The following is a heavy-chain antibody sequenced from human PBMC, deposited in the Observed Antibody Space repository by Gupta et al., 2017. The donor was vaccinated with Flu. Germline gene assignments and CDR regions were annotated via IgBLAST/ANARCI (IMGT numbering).Heavy chain of an antibody. J-gene: IGHJ6*02. CDR3: ARGPKPRSVTFLAVATYGMDV. D-gene: IGHD6-19*01. V-gene: IGHV4-34*01. CDR2: VSHDGGI. Sequence: QVHLQQLGAGLLKPSETLSLTCAVYGGSFSAHYYSWVRQPQGKGLEWIGEVSHDGGINYSTARKIRGTISVEKYKNQCALKLNSVTAEETEVYYCARGPKPRSVTFLAVATYGMDVWGQGTTVTVSS. CDR1: GGSFSAHY.